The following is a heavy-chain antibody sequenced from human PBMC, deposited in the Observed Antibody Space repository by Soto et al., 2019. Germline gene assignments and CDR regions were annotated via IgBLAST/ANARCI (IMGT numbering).Heavy chain of an antibody. CDR1: GGSIRSGGCY. CDR3: ARSLTGYSYAFNI. D-gene: IGHD3-9*01. Sequence: SETLSHTSTVAGGSIRSGGCYWSWISQHPGKGLEWIGYIYYSGSTNYNPSLKSRVTISVGTSKNQFSLKLSSVTAADTAVYYCARSLTGYSYAFNIWGQGTMVTVS. V-gene: IGHV4-31*03. J-gene: IGHJ3*02. CDR2: IYYSGST.